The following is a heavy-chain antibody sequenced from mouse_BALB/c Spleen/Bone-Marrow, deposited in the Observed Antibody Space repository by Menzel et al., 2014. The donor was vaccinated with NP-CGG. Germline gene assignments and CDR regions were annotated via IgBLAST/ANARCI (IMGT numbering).Heavy chain of an antibody. J-gene: IGHJ3*01. V-gene: IGHV5-9-2*01. CDR3: ARHAYYDQTEVSFVY. Sequence: VATISGGGSYTFYPDSVKGRFTISRDNAKNDLYLQLSSLRSEDTALYYCARHAYYDQTEVSFVYWGQGTLVTVSA. CDR2: ISGGGSYT. D-gene: IGHD2-4*01.